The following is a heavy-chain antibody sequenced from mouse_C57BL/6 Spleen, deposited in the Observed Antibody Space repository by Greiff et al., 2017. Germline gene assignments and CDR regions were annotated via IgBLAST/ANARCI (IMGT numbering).Heavy chain of an antibody. CDR3: ARKGYYAMDV. CDR1: GSTFTGYW. J-gene: IGHJ4*01. V-gene: IGHV1-9*01. CDR2: LLPGSGST. Sequence: VQLQQSGAELMKPGASVTLSCKAPGSTFTGYWIEWVKQRPGHGLEWLGALLPGSGSTTYNEKFKGKATFSAYTSSNTAYMQLSSRTTEDSAIYYCARKGYYAMDVWGQGTSVTGSS.